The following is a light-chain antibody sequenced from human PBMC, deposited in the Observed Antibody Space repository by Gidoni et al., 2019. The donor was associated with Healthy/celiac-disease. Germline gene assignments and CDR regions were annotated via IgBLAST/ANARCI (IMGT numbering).Light chain of an antibody. CDR2: GAS. V-gene: IGKV3-15*01. CDR1: QSVSSN. Sequence: EIVMTQYPATLSVSPGERATLSCRASQSVSSNLAGYQQKPGQAPKLLIYGASTRATGIPAWFSGSGSGTEFTLTISSLQYEDFSVYCCQQYNNWPAWTFGQGTKVEIK. CDR3: QQYNNWPAWT. J-gene: IGKJ1*01.